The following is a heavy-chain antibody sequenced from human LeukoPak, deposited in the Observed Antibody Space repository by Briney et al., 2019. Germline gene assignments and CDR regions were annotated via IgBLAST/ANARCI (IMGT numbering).Heavy chain of an antibody. Sequence: GGSLRLSCAASGFTFRSYNMHWVRQAPDKGLEWVAVTPNDRRNNYYAESVKGRFTISRDNSKNTLYLQMNSLRTEDTAVYYCATSRDFYDTSGYYPYYFDCWGQGTLVTVSS. CDR1: GFTFRSYN. CDR2: TPNDRRNN. CDR3: ATSRDFYDTSGYYPYYFDC. D-gene: IGHD3-22*01. J-gene: IGHJ4*02. V-gene: IGHV3-30*03.